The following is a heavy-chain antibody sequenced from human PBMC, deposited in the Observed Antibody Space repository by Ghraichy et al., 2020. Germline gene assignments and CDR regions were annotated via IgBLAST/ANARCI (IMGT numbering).Heavy chain of an antibody. V-gene: IGHV3-9*01. CDR1: GFSFDEYG. CDR2: ITSNSVTL. CDR3: ARDRLATTLTSSAFPV. D-gene: IGHD1-14*01. J-gene: IGHJ3*01. Sequence: SLNISCEVSGFSFDEYGMHWVRQVPGRGLEWISGITSNSVTLHYADSVKGRFTVSRDNARRSLFLQMNSLKPEDTAVYYCARDRLATTLTSSAFPVWGQGTLVTVSS.